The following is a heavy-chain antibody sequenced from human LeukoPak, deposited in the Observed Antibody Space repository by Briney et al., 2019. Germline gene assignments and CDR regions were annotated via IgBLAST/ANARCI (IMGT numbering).Heavy chain of an antibody. V-gene: IGHV4-59*01. CDR2: IYYSGST. Sequence: SETLSLTCTVSGGSISSYYWSWIRQPPGKGLEWIGYIYYSGSTNYNPSLKSRVTISVDTSKNQFSLKLSSVTAADTAVYYCARAQRGTHYYYGMDVWGQGTTVTVSS. J-gene: IGHJ6*02. CDR1: GGSISSYY. CDR3: ARAQRGTHYYYGMDV. D-gene: IGHD3-16*01.